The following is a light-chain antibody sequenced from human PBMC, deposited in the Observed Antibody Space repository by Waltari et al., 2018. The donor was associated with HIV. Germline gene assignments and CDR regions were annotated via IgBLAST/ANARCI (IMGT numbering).Light chain of an antibody. CDR2: SAS. Sequence: EIVMTQSPATLSVSAGERATLSCRASQSVSSNLAWYQQKPGQAPRLLIYSASTRATGIPARFSGSGSGTEFTLTISSLQSEDFAVYYCQQYNNWPPWTFGQGTKVEI. V-gene: IGKV3-15*01. CDR1: QSVSSN. CDR3: QQYNNWPPWT. J-gene: IGKJ1*01.